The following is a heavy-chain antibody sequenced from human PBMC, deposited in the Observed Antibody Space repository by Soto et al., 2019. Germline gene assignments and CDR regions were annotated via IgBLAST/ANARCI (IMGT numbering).Heavy chain of an antibody. V-gene: IGHV4-4*02. CDR2: IYHSGST. Sequence: SETLSLTCAVSGGSISSSNWWSWVRQPPGKGLEWIGEIYHSGSTNYNPSLKSRVTISVDKSKNQFSLKLSSVTAADTAVYYCVSSRNVDTALLDYWGQGTRVTVYS. J-gene: IGHJ4*02. CDR1: GGSISSSNW. CDR3: VSSRNVDTALLDY. D-gene: IGHD5-18*01.